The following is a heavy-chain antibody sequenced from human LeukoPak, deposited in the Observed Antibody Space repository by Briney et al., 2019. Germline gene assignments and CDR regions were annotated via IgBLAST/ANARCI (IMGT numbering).Heavy chain of an antibody. CDR3: ARLVVPAARAYYYYYYYMDV. Sequence: SETLSLTCTVSGGSISSYYWSWIRQPPGKGLEWIGYIYYSGSTNYNPSLKSRVTISVDTSKNQFSLKLSSVTAADTAVYYCARLVVPAARAYYYYYYYMDVWGKGTTVTVSS. J-gene: IGHJ6*03. CDR1: GGSISSYY. V-gene: IGHV4-59*08. D-gene: IGHD2-2*01. CDR2: IYYSGST.